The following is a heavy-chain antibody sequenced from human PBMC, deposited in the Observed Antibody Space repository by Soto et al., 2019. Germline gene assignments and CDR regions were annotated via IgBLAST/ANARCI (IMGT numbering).Heavy chain of an antibody. CDR1: GFTFSSYA. CDR3: AKSSYDSSGYYYPHFDY. V-gene: IGHV3-23*01. J-gene: IGHJ4*02. Sequence: GGSLRLSCAASGFTFSSYAMSWVRQAPGKGLEWVSAISGSGGSTYYADSVKGRFTISRDNSKNTLYLQMNSLRAEDTAVYYCAKSSYDSSGYYYPHFDYWGQGTLVTVSS. D-gene: IGHD3-22*01. CDR2: ISGSGGST.